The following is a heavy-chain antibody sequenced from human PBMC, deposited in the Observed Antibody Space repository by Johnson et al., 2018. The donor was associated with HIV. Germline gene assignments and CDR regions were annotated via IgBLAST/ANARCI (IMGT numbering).Heavy chain of an antibody. CDR2: ISSSGNTI. Sequence: QVQLVESGGGLVKPGGSLRLSCAASGITFSDYYMSWIRQAPGKGLEWVSYISSSGNTIYYADSVKGRVTISRDNAKKSLYLQMNSLRAEDTAVDYCARDKGRGAFDIWGQGTMVTVSS. J-gene: IGHJ3*02. V-gene: IGHV3-11*04. CDR1: GITFSDYY. D-gene: IGHD3-10*01. CDR3: ARDKGRGAFDI.